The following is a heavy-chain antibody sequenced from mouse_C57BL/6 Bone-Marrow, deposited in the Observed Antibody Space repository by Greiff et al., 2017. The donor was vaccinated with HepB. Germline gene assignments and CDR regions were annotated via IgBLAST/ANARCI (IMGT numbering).Heavy chain of an antibody. CDR2: ISSGSSTI. CDR1: GFTFSDYG. V-gene: IGHV5-17*01. CDR3: APKGPYGNYDAMDY. Sequence: EVQLVESGGGLVKPGGSLKLSCAASGFTFSDYGMHWVRQAPEKGLEWVAYISSGSSTIYNADTMKGRFTISRDNAKNTLVLQITILRSEDTAMDYCAPKGPYGNYDAMDYWGQGTSVTVSS. J-gene: IGHJ4*01. D-gene: IGHD2-1*01.